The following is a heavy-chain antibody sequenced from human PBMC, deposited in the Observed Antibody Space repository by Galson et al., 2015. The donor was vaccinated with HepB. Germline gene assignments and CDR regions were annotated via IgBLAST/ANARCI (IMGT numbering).Heavy chain of an antibody. J-gene: IGHJ6*02. V-gene: IGHV1-18*01. D-gene: IGHD1-1*01. CDR1: GYSFGNYG. CDR3: ARDSRLELRLNNYFSYGMDV. Sequence: SVKVSCKASGYSFGNYGLSWIRQAPGPGLEWMGWFSGYDGSTNYAQRFQGRVTMTADASTGTAYLELRNLRPDDTAVYYCARDSRLELRLNNYFSYGMDVWGQGSAVIVSS. CDR2: FSGYDGST.